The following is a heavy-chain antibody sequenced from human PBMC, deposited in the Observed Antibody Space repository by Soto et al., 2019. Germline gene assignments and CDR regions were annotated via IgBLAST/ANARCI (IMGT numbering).Heavy chain of an antibody. CDR3: ATSLWFGTQPEI. Sequence: SETLSLTGAAYGGSFSNNYWTWFRQPPGKGLEWIGEISPSGTTKYIPSLKSRGTISVDTSRKQFFLKVTSVSAADTAVYYWATSLWFGTQPEIWGPGTLVTVS. CDR1: GGSFSNNY. J-gene: IGHJ4*02. V-gene: IGHV4-34*01. D-gene: IGHD3-10*01. CDR2: ISPSGTT.